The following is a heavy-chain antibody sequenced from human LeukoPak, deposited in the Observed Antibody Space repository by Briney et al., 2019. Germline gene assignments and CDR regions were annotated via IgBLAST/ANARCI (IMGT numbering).Heavy chain of an antibody. Sequence: SETLSLTCAVYGGSFSDYYWSWIRQPPGKGLEWIGEINHSGSTNYNPSLKSRVTISVDTSKNQFSLKLSSVTAADTAVYYCASDNYYYDSSGYYYEGFDYWGQGTLVTVSS. CDR2: INHSGST. CDR3: ASDNYYYDSSGYYYEGFDY. D-gene: IGHD3-22*01. V-gene: IGHV4-34*01. J-gene: IGHJ4*02. CDR1: GGSFSDYY.